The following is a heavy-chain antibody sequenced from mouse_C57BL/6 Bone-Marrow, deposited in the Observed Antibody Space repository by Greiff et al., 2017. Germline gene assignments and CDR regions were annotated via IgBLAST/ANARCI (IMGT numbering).Heavy chain of an antibody. D-gene: IGHD2-2*01. CDR1: EYEFPSHD. V-gene: IGHV5-2*01. CDR3: TSIYNCYDGSY. Sequence: EVHLVEPGGGLVQPGESLKLSCESNEYEFPSHDMSWVRQTPEKRLELVAAINSDGGSTYYPDTMESRFIISRDNTKKTLYLQMSILRSEDAALYYCTSIYNCYDGSYWGQGTLVTVSA. J-gene: IGHJ3*01. CDR2: INSDGGST.